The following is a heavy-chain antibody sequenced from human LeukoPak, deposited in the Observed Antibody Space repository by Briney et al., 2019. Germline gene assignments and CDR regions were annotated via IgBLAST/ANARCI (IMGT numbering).Heavy chain of an antibody. V-gene: IGHV3-23*01. CDR3: AKDEAARGSGSCFDY. CDR2: ISTGGGGT. Sequence: GGSLRLSCAASGFTVSSNYMSWVRQAPGKGLEWVSVISTGGGGTYYADSVKGRFTISRDNSKNTLYLQMDGLRAEDTAVYYCAKDEAARGSGSCFDYWGQGILVTVSS. D-gene: IGHD6-6*01. CDR1: GFTVSSNY. J-gene: IGHJ4*02.